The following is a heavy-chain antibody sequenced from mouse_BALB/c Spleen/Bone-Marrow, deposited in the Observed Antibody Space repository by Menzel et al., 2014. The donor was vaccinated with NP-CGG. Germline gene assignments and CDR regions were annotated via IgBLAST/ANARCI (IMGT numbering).Heavy chain of an antibody. V-gene: IGHV2-9*02. CDR1: GFSLTSYG. CDR2: IWAGGST. CDR3: FSYYRYADYAMDY. D-gene: IGHD2-14*01. Sequence: QVQLKESGPGLVAPSQSLSITCTVSGFSLTSYGVHWVRQPPGKGLEWLGVIWAGGSTNYISALMSRLSITKDNSKSXVFLKMNSLQTDDTAMYYCFSYYRYADYAMDYWGQGASVTVSS. J-gene: IGHJ4*01.